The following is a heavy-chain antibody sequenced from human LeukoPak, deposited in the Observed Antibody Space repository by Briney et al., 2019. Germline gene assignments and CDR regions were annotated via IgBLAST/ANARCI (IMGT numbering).Heavy chain of an antibody. CDR3: AKDILQWTFDS. V-gene: IGHV3-23*01. J-gene: IGHJ4*02. D-gene: IGHD6-19*01. Sequence: GGSLRLSCAASGFGFSGNAMAWVRQAPGKGLEWVSAIGSDFNTHYADSVKGRLTISRDNSKNTLYLQMSSLGVADTAVYYCAKDILQWTFDSWGRGILVTVSS. CDR1: GFGFSGNA. CDR2: IGSDFNT.